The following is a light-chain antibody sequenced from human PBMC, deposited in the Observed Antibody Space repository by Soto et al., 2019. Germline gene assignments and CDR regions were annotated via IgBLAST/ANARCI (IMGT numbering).Light chain of an antibody. V-gene: IGKV3-20*01. Sequence: IVLTQSPATLSLSPGERATLSCRASQSVSSSFLAWYQQKPRQAPRLLIYGASSRATGIPDRFSGSGSGTDFTLIISRLEPEDFAVYYCQQYGRSWTFGQGTKVDIK. CDR1: QSVSSSF. J-gene: IGKJ1*01. CDR2: GAS. CDR3: QQYGRSWT.